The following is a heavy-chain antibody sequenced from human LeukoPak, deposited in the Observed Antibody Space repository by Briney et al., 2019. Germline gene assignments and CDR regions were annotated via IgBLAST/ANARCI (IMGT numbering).Heavy chain of an antibody. CDR3: ARDGTLTTVTSGGDY. CDR2: INPNSGGT. D-gene: IGHD4-17*01. CDR1: GYTFTGYY. V-gene: IGHV1-2*02. J-gene: IGHJ4*02. Sequence: ASVKVSCKASGYTFTGYYTHWVRQAPGQGLEWMGWINPNSGGTNYAQKFQGRVTMTRDTSISTAYMELSRLRSDDTAVYYCARDGTLTTVTSGGDYWGQGTLVTVSS.